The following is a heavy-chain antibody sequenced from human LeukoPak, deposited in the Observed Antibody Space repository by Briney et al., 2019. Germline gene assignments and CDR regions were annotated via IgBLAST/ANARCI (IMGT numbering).Heavy chain of an antibody. V-gene: IGHV1-18*01. Sequence: ASVKVSCKASGYTFTSYGISWVRQAPGQGLKWMGWISAYNGDTNYAQKFQGRVTMTTDTSTSTAYMELRSLRSDDTAVYYCARGLEWLTRRHTWFDPWGQGTLVTVSS. CDR1: GYTFTSYG. CDR3: ARGLEWLTRRHTWFDP. CDR2: ISAYNGDT. J-gene: IGHJ5*02. D-gene: IGHD3-3*01.